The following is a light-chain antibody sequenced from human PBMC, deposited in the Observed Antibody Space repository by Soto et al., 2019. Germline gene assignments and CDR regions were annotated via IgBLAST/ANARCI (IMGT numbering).Light chain of an antibody. Sequence: DIQMTQSPFSLSASVGDRVSITCRASQSISSYLNWYQQKPGKAPKVLIYAASSLQSGVPSRFSGSGSGTDFTLTIRSLQPEDVATYYCQQTYNTPPTFGQGTKVDI. CDR3: QQTYNTPPT. CDR2: AAS. J-gene: IGKJ1*01. CDR1: QSISSY. V-gene: IGKV1-39*01.